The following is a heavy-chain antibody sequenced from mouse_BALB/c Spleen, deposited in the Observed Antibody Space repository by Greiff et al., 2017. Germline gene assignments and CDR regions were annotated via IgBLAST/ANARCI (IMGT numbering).Heavy chain of an antibody. CDR3: ARGTTVVARYFDV. Sequence: VQGVESGPGLVAPSQSLSITCTVSGFSLTSYGVHWVRQPPGKGLEWLGVIWAGGSTNYNSALMSRLSISKDNSKSQVFLKMNSLQTDDTAMYYCARGTTVVARYFDVWGAGTTVTVSS. J-gene: IGHJ1*01. CDR2: IWAGGST. V-gene: IGHV2-9*02. CDR1: GFSLTSYG. D-gene: IGHD1-1*01.